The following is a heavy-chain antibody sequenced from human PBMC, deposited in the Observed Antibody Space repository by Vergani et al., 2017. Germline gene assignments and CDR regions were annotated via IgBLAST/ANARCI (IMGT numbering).Heavy chain of an antibody. CDR3: ARHRGSGCFFPSSYFYGIDV. D-gene: IGHD3-10*01. CDR2: IHHSGDT. J-gene: IGHJ6*02. Sequence: QVQLQESGPGLVKPSETLTLTCDVSDSSIMTKPYWGWFRKSPGKGLEWIGCIHHSGDTHYNSSLKSRVSISIVSSSKFSLRLTSVTAADTAIYYCARHRGSGCFFPSSYFYGIDVWGHGTTVTVSS. V-gene: IGHV4-38-2*01. CDR1: DSSIMTKPY.